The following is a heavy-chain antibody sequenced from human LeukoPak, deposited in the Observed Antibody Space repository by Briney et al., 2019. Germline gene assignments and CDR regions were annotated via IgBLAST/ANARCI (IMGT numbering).Heavy chain of an antibody. CDR1: GFTFSGHA. Sequence: PGRSLRLSCAASGFTFSGHALHWVRQAPGKGLEWVAAISYDESNTYYAASVKGRFTVSRDNSKNTLYLQMNSLRPEDTAVYYCARTIRTYGDYHTLEYWGQGTLVTVSS. CDR3: ARTIRTYGDYHTLEY. V-gene: IGHV3-30*04. D-gene: IGHD4-17*01. CDR2: ISYDESNT. J-gene: IGHJ4*02.